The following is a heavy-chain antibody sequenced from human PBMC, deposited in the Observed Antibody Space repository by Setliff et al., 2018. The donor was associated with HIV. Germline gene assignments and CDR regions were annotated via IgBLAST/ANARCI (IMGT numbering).Heavy chain of an antibody. D-gene: IGHD1-26*01. Sequence: GGSLRLSCAASGFTCSSSWMTWVRQAPGKGLEWVANIKEDGSETFYVDSVKGRFTMSRDNAKNLVYLEMNSLKAEDTAVYYCARDATRGGDFDFWGQGTLVTVSS. CDR3: ARDATRGGDFDF. J-gene: IGHJ4*02. CDR1: GFTCSSSW. CDR2: IKEDGSET. V-gene: IGHV3-7*01.